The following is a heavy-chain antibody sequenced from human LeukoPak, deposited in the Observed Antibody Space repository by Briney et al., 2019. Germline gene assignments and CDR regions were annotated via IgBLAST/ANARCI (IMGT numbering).Heavy chain of an antibody. Sequence: PSETLSLTCAVSAYSISSPNWWGWIRQPPGKGLEYIGYIYYTGSIYYNPSLKSRVTMSVDTSKNHFSLKLSSVTAVGTAVYYCARTDSYGYYFDYWGQGTLVTVSS. J-gene: IGHJ4*02. CDR3: ARTDSYGYYFDY. D-gene: IGHD5-18*01. CDR1: AYSISSPNW. V-gene: IGHV4-28*05. CDR2: IYYTGSI.